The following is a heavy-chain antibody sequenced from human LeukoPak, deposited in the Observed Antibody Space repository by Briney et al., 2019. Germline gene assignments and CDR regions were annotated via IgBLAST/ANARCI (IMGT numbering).Heavy chain of an antibody. J-gene: IGHJ4*02. CDR1: GFTFSTYE. D-gene: IGHD5-12*01. CDR3: ARDPSSYSDYDRGIDY. CDR2: ISSRGSSI. V-gene: IGHV3-48*03. Sequence: GSLRLSCAASGFTFSTYEMNWVRQAPGKGLEWVSYISSRGSSIYYADSVKGRFTISRDNAKKSLHLQMNSLRAEDTAVYYCARDPSSYSDYDRGIDYWGQGILVTVSS.